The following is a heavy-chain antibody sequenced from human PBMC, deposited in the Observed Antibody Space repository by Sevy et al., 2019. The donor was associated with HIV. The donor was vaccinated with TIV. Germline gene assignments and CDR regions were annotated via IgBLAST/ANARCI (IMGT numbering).Heavy chain of an antibody. V-gene: IGHV3-23*01. CDR3: VRSCEVDL. CDR1: GFSFDNHA. Sequence: GGSLRLSCAASGFSFDNHAMMWFRQPPGKGLEWVSTTRTSGISTFYANSVKGRFIISRDNAKSTLYLEMNSLRVEDTALYYCVRSCEVDLWGQGTLVTVSS. D-gene: IGHD2-15*01. J-gene: IGHJ4*02. CDR2: TRTSGIST.